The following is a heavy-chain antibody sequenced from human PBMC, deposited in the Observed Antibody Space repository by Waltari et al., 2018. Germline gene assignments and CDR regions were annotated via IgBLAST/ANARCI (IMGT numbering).Heavy chain of an antibody. CDR3: ARVSRRTYRSPVPGRHYYYGMDV. J-gene: IGHJ6*02. CDR1: GFTFSSYW. D-gene: IGHD1-1*01. CDR2: ISSAASDT. Sequence: EEQLVESGGGLVQPGDSLRLACAASGFTFSSYWLNWVRHPPGKVPLSFSRISSAASDTTYADSVKGRFTISRDNAKNTLYLQMNRLRAEDTAVYFCARVSRRTYRSPVPGRHYYYGMDVWGQGTTVTVSS. V-gene: IGHV3-74*03.